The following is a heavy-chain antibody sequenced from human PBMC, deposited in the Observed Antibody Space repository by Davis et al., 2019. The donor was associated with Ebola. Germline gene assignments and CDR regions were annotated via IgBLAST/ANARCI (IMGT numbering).Heavy chain of an antibody. Sequence: GESLKLSCASSGFTFRSYDMNWVRQAPGQGLEWVSYISSSGSTIYYADTVKGLFTISRDNAKNSLYLQMTSLSAGDTAVYYCARDRREMIVVVNLFDYWGQGTLVTVSS. J-gene: IGHJ4*02. CDR1: GFTFRSYD. CDR2: ISSSGSTI. CDR3: ARDRREMIVVVNLFDY. V-gene: IGHV3-48*03. D-gene: IGHD3-22*01.